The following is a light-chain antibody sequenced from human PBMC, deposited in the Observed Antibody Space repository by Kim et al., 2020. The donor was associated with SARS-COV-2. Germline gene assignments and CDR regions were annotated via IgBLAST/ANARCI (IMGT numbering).Light chain of an antibody. CDR2: GAS. J-gene: IGKJ4*01. V-gene: IGKV3-20*01. CDR1: QSVSSSY. Sequence: EIVLTQSPGTLSLSPGERATLSCRASQSVSSSYLAWYQQKPGQAPRLLIYGASSRATGIPDRFSGSGSGTDFTFTISSLQPEDFAVYYCQQYDNWPLTFGGGTKVDIK. CDR3: QQYDNWPLT.